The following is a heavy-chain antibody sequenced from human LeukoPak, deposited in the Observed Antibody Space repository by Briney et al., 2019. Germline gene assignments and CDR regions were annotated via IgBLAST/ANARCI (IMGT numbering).Heavy chain of an antibody. J-gene: IGHJ6*02. V-gene: IGHV3-7*02. CDR2: IKQDGGEK. D-gene: IGHD2-15*01. CDR3: ARPLGYCSGTACYPQDV. CDR1: GFTFSSHW. Sequence: GGSLRLSCAASGFTFSSHWMSWVRPAPGKGLEWVANIKQDGGEKYYVDSVKGRFTISRDNAKNSLYLQMNSLRAEDTAVYYCARPLGYCSGTACYPQDVWGQGTTVTVSS.